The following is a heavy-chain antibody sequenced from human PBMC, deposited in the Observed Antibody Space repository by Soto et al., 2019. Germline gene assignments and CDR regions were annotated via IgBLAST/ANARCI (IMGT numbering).Heavy chain of an antibody. J-gene: IGHJ5*01. Sequence: SETLSLTCSVSGDSISTVDYFWAWIRQPPGQALEYIGYIYKSTTTYYNPSFESRVAISLDTSKGQFSLNVTSVTAADTAVYFCARGRYCLTGRCFPNWFDSWGQGTLVTVSS. D-gene: IGHD2-15*01. V-gene: IGHV4-30-4*01. CDR2: IYKSTTT. CDR1: GDSISTVDYF. CDR3: ARGRYCLTGRCFPNWFDS.